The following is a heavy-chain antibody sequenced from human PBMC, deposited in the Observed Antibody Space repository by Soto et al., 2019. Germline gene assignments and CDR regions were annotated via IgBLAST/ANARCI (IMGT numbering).Heavy chain of an antibody. D-gene: IGHD4-17*01. CDR2: ISGSGGST. V-gene: IGHV3-23*01. J-gene: IGHJ1*01. CDR1: GGPFSSYA. Sequence: GGSLRLSCAASGGPFSSYAMSWVRQAPGKGLEWVSAISGSGGSTYYADSVKGRFTISRDNSKNTLYLQMNSLRAEDTAVYYCASPSGTVTAGVFQHWGQGTLVTVSS. CDR3: ASPSGTVTAGVFQH.